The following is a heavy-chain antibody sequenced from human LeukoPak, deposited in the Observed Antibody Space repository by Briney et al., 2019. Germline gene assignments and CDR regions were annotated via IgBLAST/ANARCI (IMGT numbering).Heavy chain of an antibody. D-gene: IGHD3-22*01. CDR1: GGTFSSYA. Sequence: ASVKVSCKASGGTFSSYAISWVRQAPGQGLEWMGRIIPIFGTANYAQKFQGRVTITTDESTSTAYMELSSLRSEDTAVYYCARKSGSSGYPFDYWGQGTVVTVSS. CDR2: IIPIFGTA. V-gene: IGHV1-69*05. CDR3: ARKSGSSGYPFDY. J-gene: IGHJ4*02.